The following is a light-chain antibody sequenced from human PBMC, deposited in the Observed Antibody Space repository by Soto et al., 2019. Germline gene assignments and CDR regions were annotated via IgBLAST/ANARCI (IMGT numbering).Light chain of an antibody. CDR2: GNI. V-gene: IGLV1-40*01. J-gene: IGLJ2*01. CDR3: QSYDSSLSGSV. Sequence: QSVLTQPPSVSGAPGQRVTISCTGSSSNIGAGYDVHWYQQLPGTAPKLLIYGNINRPSGVPDRVSGSKSGTAASLAITGLQAEDEADYYCQSYDSSLSGSVFGGGTQLTVL. CDR1: SSNIGAGYD.